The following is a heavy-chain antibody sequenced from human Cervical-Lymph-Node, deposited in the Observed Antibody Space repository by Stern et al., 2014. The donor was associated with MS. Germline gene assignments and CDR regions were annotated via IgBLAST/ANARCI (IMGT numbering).Heavy chain of an antibody. CDR1: GFTFSLYD. CDR3: AKDPRIYDSSGYLDA. V-gene: IGHV3-30*18. J-gene: IGHJ5*02. D-gene: IGHD3-22*01. Sequence: VQLVESGGGVFQPGRSLRLSCAASGFTFSLYDMHWVRQAPGKGLVWVAVISYDGDNKFYTDSVKGRFTISRDSSKSTLYLQLNSLRPEDTAIYYCAKDPRIYDSSGYLDAWGQGTLVTVSS. CDR2: ISYDGDNK.